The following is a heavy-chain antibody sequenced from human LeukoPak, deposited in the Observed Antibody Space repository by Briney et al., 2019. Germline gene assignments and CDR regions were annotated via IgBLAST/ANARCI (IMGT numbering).Heavy chain of an antibody. Sequence: GRSLRLSCAASGFTFSSYAMHWVRQAPGKGLEWVSGISWNSGSIGYADSVKGRFTISRDNAKNSLYLQMNSLRAEDTALYYCAKDLLLGGATGVGAFDIWGQGTMVTVSS. J-gene: IGHJ3*02. D-gene: IGHD1-26*01. CDR2: ISWNSGSI. CDR1: GFTFSSYA. CDR3: AKDLLLGGATGVGAFDI. V-gene: IGHV3-9*01.